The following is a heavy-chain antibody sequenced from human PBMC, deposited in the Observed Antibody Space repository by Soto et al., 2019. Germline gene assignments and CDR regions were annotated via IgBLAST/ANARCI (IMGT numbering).Heavy chain of an antibody. Sequence: GASGKVSCKASAYTFTSYGISWVRQAPGQGIEWMGWISAYNGNTNYAQKLQGRVTMTTDTSTRTAYMELRSLRSDDTAVYYCARTLRDCSGGSCYYYYYGMDVWGQGTTVTVSS. D-gene: IGHD2-15*01. CDR2: ISAYNGNT. V-gene: IGHV1-18*01. CDR1: AYTFTSYG. CDR3: ARTLRDCSGGSCYYYYYGMDV. J-gene: IGHJ6*02.